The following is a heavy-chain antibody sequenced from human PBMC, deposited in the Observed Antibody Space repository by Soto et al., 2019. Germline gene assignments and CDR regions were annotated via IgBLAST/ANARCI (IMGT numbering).Heavy chain of an antibody. Sequence: GESLKISCKGSGYSFTSYWIGWVRQMPGKGLEWMGIIYPGDSDTRYSPSFQGQVTISADKSISTAYPQWSSLKASDTAMYYCARVAAAGMAPYYYYYYGMDVWGQGTTVTVSS. CDR3: ARVAAAGMAPYYYYYYGMDV. V-gene: IGHV5-51*01. D-gene: IGHD6-13*01. CDR1: GYSFTSYW. J-gene: IGHJ6*02. CDR2: IYPGDSDT.